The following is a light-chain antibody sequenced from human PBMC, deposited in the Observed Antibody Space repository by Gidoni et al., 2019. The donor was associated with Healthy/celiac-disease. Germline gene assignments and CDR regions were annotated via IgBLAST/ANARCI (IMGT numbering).Light chain of an antibody. CDR1: QSISSY. CDR3: QQSYSTPPGLT. V-gene: IGKV1-39*01. CDR2: AAS. J-gene: IGKJ4*01. Sequence: DIQMTQSPSSLSASVGDRVTITCRASQSISSYLNWYKQKPGKAPKLLIYAASSLQSGVPSRFSGSGSGTDFTLTISSLQPEDFATYYCQQSYSTPPGLTFGGGTKVEIK.